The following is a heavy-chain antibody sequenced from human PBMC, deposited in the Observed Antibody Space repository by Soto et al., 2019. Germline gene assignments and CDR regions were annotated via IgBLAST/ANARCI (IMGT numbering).Heavy chain of an antibody. CDR1: GFTFSNAW. V-gene: IGHV3-15*01. J-gene: IGHJ4*02. CDR3: TTEVWDSSGWYRPGY. CDR2: IKSKTDGGTT. Sequence: SVGSLRLSCAASGFTFSNAWMSWVRQAPGKGLEWVGRIKSKTDGGTTDYAAPVKGRFTISRDDSKNTLYLQTNSLKTEDTAVYYCTTEVWDSSGWYRPGYWGQGTLVIVSS. D-gene: IGHD6-19*01.